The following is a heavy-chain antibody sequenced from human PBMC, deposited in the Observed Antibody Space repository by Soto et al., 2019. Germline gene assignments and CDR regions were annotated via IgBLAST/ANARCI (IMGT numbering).Heavy chain of an antibody. V-gene: IGHV1-18*04. CDR2: ISAYNGNT. D-gene: IGHD3-3*01. Sequence: ASVKVSCKASGYTFTSYGISWVRQAPGQGLEWMGWISAYNGNTNYAQKLQGRVTMTTDTSTSTAYMELRSLRSDDTAVYYCARDRRVLRCLEWLRYWYFDLWGRGTLVTVSS. J-gene: IGHJ2*01. CDR3: ARDRRVLRCLEWLRYWYFDL. CDR1: GYTFTSYG.